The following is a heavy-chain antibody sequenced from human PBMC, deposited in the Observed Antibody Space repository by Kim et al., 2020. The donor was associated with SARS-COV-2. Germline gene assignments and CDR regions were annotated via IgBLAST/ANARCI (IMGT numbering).Heavy chain of an antibody. CDR3: ARESSGNRPPTSTDYY. Sequence: SETLSLTCTVSGGSIIDNSYYWAWVRQSPGKELEWIGCIFYSGSTYYNPALKNRVTLSVDTSRNQFSLRLTSVTAADTAVYYCARESSGNRPPTSTDYY. CDR1: GGSIIDNSYY. V-gene: IGHV4-39*07. J-gene: IGHJ6*01. CDR2: IFYSGST. D-gene: IGHD3-3*01.